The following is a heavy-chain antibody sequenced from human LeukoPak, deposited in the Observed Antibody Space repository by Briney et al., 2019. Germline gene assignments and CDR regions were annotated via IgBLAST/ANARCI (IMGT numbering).Heavy chain of an antibody. D-gene: IGHD6-6*01. CDR1: GYTFTSYD. Sequence: ASVKVSCKASGYTFTSYDINWVRQAPGQGLEWMGGIIPIFGTANYAQKFQGRVTITTDESTSTAYMELSSLRSEDTAVYYCAREGPGSIAARPALDWFDPWGQGTLVTVSS. CDR2: IIPIFGTA. J-gene: IGHJ5*02. V-gene: IGHV1-69*05. CDR3: AREGPGSIAARPALDWFDP.